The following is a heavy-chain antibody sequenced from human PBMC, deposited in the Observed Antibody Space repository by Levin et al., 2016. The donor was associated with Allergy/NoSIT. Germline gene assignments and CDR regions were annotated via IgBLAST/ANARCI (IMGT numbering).Heavy chain of an antibody. V-gene: IGHV4-31*03. D-gene: IGHD4-11*01. Sequence: TLSLTCTVSGGSISSGGYYWSWIRQHPGKGLEWIGYIYYSGSTYYNPSLKSRVTISVDTSKNQFSLKLSSVTAADTAVYYCARVANSNYYYYYYYMDVWGKGTTVTVSS. CDR1: GGSISSGGYY. CDR3: ARVANSNYYYYYYYMDV. CDR2: IYYSGST. J-gene: IGHJ6*03.